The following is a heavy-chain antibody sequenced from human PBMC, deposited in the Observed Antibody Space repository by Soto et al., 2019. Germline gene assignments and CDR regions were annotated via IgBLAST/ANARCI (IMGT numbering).Heavy chain of an antibody. CDR3: ARDRYMVDGDLNWFDP. CDR1: GYTFTSYG. V-gene: IGHV1-18*01. J-gene: IGHJ5*02. D-gene: IGHD4-17*01. Sequence: QVQLVQSGAEVKKPGASLKVSCKASGYTFTSYGISWVRQAPGQGLEWMGWISAYNGNTNYAQKLQGTVTMTTDTSTSTAYMELRSLRSDDTAVYYCARDRYMVDGDLNWFDPWGQGTLVTVSS. CDR2: ISAYNGNT.